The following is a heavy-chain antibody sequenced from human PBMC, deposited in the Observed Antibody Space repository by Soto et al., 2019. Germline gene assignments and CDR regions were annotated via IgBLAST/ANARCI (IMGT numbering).Heavy chain of an antibody. J-gene: IGHJ4*02. CDR3: ARIYSSTWYGSFFDY. V-gene: IGHV3-72*01. CDR1: GFTFSDHY. CDR2: TRDKAHSYTT. Sequence: EVQLVESGGGLVQPGGSLRLSCAASGFTFSDHYMDWVRQAPGKGLEWVGRTRDKAHSYTTEYAPSVKGRFTISRDDSKSSLYLQMNSLKPEDTAVYYCARIYSSTWYGSFFDYCGQGTLVTVSS. D-gene: IGHD6-13*01.